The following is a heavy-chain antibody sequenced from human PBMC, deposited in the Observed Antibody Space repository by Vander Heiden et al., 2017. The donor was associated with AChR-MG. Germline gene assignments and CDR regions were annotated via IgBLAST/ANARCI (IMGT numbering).Heavy chain of an antibody. CDR3: VIGWYSWFDP. J-gene: IGHJ5*02. D-gene: IGHD6-19*01. Sequence: EVQLVESGGGVVWSGGSLRHSCAASGFTFDDYGMSWVRQAPGKGLEWVSGINWNGGSTGDADSVKGRFTISRDNAKNSLYLQMNRLRAEDTALYRCVIGWYSWFDPWGDGTLVAVSS. V-gene: IGHV3-20*01. CDR1: GFTFDDYG. CDR2: INWNGGST.